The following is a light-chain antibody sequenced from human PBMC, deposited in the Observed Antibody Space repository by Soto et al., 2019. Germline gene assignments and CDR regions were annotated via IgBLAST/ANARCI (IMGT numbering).Light chain of an antibody. J-gene: IGKJ4*01. Sequence: DVPMTQSPSSVSASVGDRVTITCRASQGVRSWLAWYQQKPGKAPKLLIYSASNLQSGVPSRFSGSGSGTDFTLTITSLQPEDFATYYCQQGNRFPLTFGGGTRVEI. CDR2: SAS. CDR1: QGVRSW. V-gene: IGKV1-12*01. CDR3: QQGNRFPLT.